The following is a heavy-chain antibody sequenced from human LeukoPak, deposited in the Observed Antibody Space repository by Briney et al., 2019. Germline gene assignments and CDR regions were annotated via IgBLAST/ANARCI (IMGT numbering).Heavy chain of an antibody. CDR1: GFTFSSYA. CDR3: ARETLAAQPYYNNYYGMDV. Sequence: GGSLRLSCSASGFTFSSYAMHWVRQAPGKGLEYVSAISSNGGSTYYADSVKGRFTISRDNSKNTLYLQMSSLRAGDTAVYYCARETLAAQPYYNNYYGMDVWGQGTTVTVSS. V-gene: IGHV3-64D*06. D-gene: IGHD2-15*01. J-gene: IGHJ6*02. CDR2: ISSNGGST.